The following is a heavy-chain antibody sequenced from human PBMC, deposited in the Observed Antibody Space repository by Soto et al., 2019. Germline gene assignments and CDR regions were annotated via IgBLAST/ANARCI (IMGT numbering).Heavy chain of an antibody. Sequence: SETLSLTCAVSGGSISSGGYSWSWIRQPPGKGLEWIGYIYHSGSTYYNPSLKSRVTISVDRSKNQFSLKLSSVTAADTAVYYCAREWDHCSGGSCYPEGWFDPWGQGTLVTVSS. CDR2: IYHSGST. CDR1: GGSISSGGYS. CDR3: AREWDHCSGGSCYPEGWFDP. V-gene: IGHV4-30-2*01. D-gene: IGHD2-15*01. J-gene: IGHJ5*02.